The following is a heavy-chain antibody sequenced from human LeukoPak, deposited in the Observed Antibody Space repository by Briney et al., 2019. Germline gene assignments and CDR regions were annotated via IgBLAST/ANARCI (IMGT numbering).Heavy chain of an antibody. CDR1: GYTFTSYG. V-gene: IGHV1-18*01. D-gene: IGHD3-10*01. CDR2: ISAYNGNT. CDR3: ARAPSNYYGSGSPYYYYMDV. Sequence: SVKVSCKASGYTFTSYGISWVRQAPGQGLEWMGWISAYNGNTNYAQKLQGRVTMTTDTSTSTAYMELRSLRSDDTAVYYCARAPSNYYGSGSPYYYYMDVWGKGTTVTISS. J-gene: IGHJ6*03.